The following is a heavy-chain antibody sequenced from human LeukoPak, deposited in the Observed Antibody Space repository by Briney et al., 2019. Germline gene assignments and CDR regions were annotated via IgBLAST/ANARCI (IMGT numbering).Heavy chain of an antibody. CDR3: AKDPIGIAAAGTLS. V-gene: IGHV3-23*01. Sequence: GGSLRLSCAASGFTFSSYAMSWVRQAPGKGLEWVSAISGSGGSTYYADSVKGRFTISRDNYKNTLYLQMNSLRAEDTAVYYCAKDPIGIAAAGTLSWGQGTLVTVSS. D-gene: IGHD6-13*01. CDR2: ISGSGGST. CDR1: GFTFSSYA. J-gene: IGHJ5*02.